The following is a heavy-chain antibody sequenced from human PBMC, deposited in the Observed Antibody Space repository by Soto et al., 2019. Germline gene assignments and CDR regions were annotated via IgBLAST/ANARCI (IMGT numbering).Heavy chain of an antibody. J-gene: IGHJ6*03. D-gene: IGHD4-17*01. V-gene: IGHV4-59*08. CDR3: ARSKGDYGYYYYYYMDV. CDR1: GGSISSYY. CDR2: IYYSGST. Sequence: PSETLSLTCTVSGGSISSYYWSWIRQPPGKGLEWIGYIYYSGSTNYNPSLKSRVTISVDTSKNQFSLKLSSVTAADTAVYYCARSKGDYGYYYYYYMDVWGKGTTVTVSS.